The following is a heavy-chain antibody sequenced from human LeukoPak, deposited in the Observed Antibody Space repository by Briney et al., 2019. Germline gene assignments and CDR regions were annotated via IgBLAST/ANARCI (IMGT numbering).Heavy chain of an antibody. CDR3: AKGGSTSRVTTSRVVFGYYYYLDV. J-gene: IGHJ6*03. CDR2: MSGSGGTT. D-gene: IGHD4-17*01. Sequence: GGSLRLSCAASGFRFSNYVMTWIRQAPGKGLEWVSTMSGSGGTTYYADSVKGRFSISRDNSKNTLYLQLNSLRAEDTAVYYCAKGGSTSRVTTSRVVFGYYYYLDVWGKGTPVTVSS. V-gene: IGHV3-23*01. CDR1: GFRFSNYV.